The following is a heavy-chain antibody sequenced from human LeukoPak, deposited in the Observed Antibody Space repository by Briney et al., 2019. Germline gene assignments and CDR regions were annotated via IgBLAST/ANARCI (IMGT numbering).Heavy chain of an antibody. CDR3: AKVGADGDYARNDN. D-gene: IGHD4-17*01. J-gene: IGHJ4*02. V-gene: IGHV4-38-2*01. CDR2: LYHSESP. Sequence: PSETLSLTCAVSGYSISSGYYWGWIRKPPGKGLEWIGSLYHSESPYYNPSLKSRVTISVGTSKNRFSLMLSSVTAAHTAVYYCAKVGADGDYARNDNWGQATLVTVSS. CDR1: GYSISSGYY.